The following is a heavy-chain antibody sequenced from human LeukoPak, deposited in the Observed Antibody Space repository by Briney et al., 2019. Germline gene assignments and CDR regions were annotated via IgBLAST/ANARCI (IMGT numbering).Heavy chain of an antibody. J-gene: IGHJ5*01. CDR3: PREGGSYYGTGGYGIVFFWFNS. CDR2: IDTKRGAT. V-gene: IGHV1-2*02. CDR1: GSTFNNYF. D-gene: IGHD3-10*01. Sequence: ASVTVSCKASGSTFNNYFVHWVRQAPGQGGEWMGGIDTKRGATNYARKLQDRVTMTMETPINTDYMYLSRLIANDAAVYVFPREGGSYYGTGGYGIVFFWFNSWGQGALVTVSS.